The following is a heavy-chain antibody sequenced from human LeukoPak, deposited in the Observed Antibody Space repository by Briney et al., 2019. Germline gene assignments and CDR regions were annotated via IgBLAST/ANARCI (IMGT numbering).Heavy chain of an antibody. CDR1: GYTFTNYD. J-gene: IGHJ4*02. D-gene: IGHD5-18*01. CDR2: INPISGNT. V-gene: IGHV1-8*03. Sequence: GASVKVSCKASGYTFTNYDINWVRQATGQGLEWMGWINPISGNTGFAQKFQGRVTITRSTSITTVYMELSSLRSEDSAVYYCARGRERGIQAWDLDYWGQGTRVTVSS. CDR3: ARGRERGIQAWDLDY.